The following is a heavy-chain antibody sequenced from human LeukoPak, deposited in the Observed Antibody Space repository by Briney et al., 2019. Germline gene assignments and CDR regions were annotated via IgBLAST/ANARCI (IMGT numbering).Heavy chain of an antibody. V-gene: IGHV4-39*01. CDR3: ALGGGVVVPAAITWFDP. CDR2: IYYSGST. Sequence: SETLSLTCTVSGGSIISSSYYWGWIRQPPGKGLEWIGSIYYSGSTYYNPSLKSRVTISVDTSKNQFSLKLSSVTAADTAVYYCALGGGVVVPAAITWFDPWGQGTLVTVSS. CDR1: GGSIISSSYY. J-gene: IGHJ5*02. D-gene: IGHD2-2*02.